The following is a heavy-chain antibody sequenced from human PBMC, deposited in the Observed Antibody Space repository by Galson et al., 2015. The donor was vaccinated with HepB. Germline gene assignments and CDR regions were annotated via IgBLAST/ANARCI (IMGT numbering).Heavy chain of an antibody. Sequence: SLRLSCAASGFTFSSYSMNWVRQAPGKGLEWVSSISSSSSYIYYADSVKGRFTISRDNAKNSLYLQMNSLRAEDTAVYYCARAYYYGSGRSSPNWFDPWGQGTLVTVSS. CDR3: ARAYYYGSGRSSPNWFDP. CDR1: GFTFSSYS. V-gene: IGHV3-21*01. D-gene: IGHD3-10*01. J-gene: IGHJ5*02. CDR2: ISSSSSYI.